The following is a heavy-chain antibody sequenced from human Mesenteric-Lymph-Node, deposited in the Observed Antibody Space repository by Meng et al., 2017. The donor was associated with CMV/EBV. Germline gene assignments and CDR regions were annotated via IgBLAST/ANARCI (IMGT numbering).Heavy chain of an antibody. CDR1: GFMFDESG. CDR2: IHWNGGST. J-gene: IGHJ4*02. D-gene: IGHD1-26*01. V-gene: IGHV3-20*04. CDR3: AKDLGARTLYYFDY. Sequence: GGSLRLSCAASGFMFDESGMSWVRQAPGKGLEWVSGIHWNGGSTGYADSVKGRFTISRDNSKNTLYLQMNSLRAEDTAVYYCAKDLGARTLYYFDYWGQGTLVTVSS.